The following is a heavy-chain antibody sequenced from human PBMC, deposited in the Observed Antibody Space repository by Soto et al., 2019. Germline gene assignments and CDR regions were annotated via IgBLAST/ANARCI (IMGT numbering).Heavy chain of an antibody. CDR2: INYGGNS. D-gene: IGHD2-8*01. J-gene: IGHJ6*02. CDR1: GGSISGSTYY. CDR3: ALHSRYCINDFCYTASYYYGMDV. V-gene: IGHV4-39*01. Sequence: SETLSLTCTVSGGSISGSTYYWGWFRQPPGKGQKWIGSINYGGNSYYNPSLTSRVTISVDTSKNQFSLKLSSVTAADTAVYYCALHSRYCINDFCYTASYYYGMDVWGQGTTVTVSS.